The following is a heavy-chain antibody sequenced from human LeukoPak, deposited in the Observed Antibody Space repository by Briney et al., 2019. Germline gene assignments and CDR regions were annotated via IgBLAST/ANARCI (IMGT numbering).Heavy chain of an antibody. CDR3: ARMDCGGNSETS. V-gene: IGHV4-39*07. J-gene: IGHJ5*02. Sequence: SDTLSLTCTVSGVSISSSNSYWGWIRQPPGKGLEWIGSIYHSGSTYYNPSLKSRVTISVDTSKNQFSLKLSSVTAADTAVYYCARMDCGGNSETSWGQGTLVTVSS. CDR2: IYHSGST. D-gene: IGHD4-23*01. CDR1: GVSISSSNSY.